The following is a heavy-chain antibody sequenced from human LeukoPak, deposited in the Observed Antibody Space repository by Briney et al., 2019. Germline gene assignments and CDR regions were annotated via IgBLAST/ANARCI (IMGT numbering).Heavy chain of an antibody. V-gene: IGHV4-59*01. CDR3: ARGGYYDYVWGSYPFDY. D-gene: IGHD3-16*01. Sequence: SETLSLTCTVSGGSISSYYWSWIRQPPGKGLEWIGYIYYSGSTNYNPSLKSRVTISVDTSKNQFSLKLSSVTAADTAVYYCARGGYYDYVWGSYPFDYWGQGTLVTVSS. CDR1: GGSISSYY. CDR2: IYYSGST. J-gene: IGHJ4*02.